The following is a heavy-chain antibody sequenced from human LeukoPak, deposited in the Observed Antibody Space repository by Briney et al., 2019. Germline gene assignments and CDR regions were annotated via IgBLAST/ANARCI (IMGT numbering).Heavy chain of an antibody. CDR2: IIPILGIA. J-gene: IGHJ6*02. CDR3: TRTTLDTSNMDV. D-gene: IGHD5-18*01. CDR1: GGTFSSYA. Sequence: GASVKVSCKASGGTFSSYAISWVRQAPGQGLEWMGRIIPILGIANYAQKFQGRVTITADKSTSTAYMELSSLRSEDTAVYYCTRTTLDTSNMDVWGQGTTVTVSS. V-gene: IGHV1-69*04.